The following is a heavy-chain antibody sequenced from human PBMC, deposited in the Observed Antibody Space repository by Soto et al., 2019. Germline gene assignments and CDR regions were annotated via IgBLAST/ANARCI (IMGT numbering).Heavy chain of an antibody. D-gene: IGHD1-26*01. CDR1: GFDFGSFG. J-gene: IGHJ6*02. CDR2: IVVVSGST. V-gene: IGHV1-58*02. Sequence: ASVKVSCKASGFDFGSFGIQFLRQTRGRGLEWIGWIVVVSGSTNYARQFQGRVAISRDMSSSTAYLDLYDLKSDDTAVYFCSADHPHMAMGWPVWGQGTTVTVPS. CDR3: SADHPHMAMGWPV.